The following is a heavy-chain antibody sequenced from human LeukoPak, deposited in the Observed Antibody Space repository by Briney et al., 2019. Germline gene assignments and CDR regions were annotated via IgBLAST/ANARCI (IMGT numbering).Heavy chain of an antibody. J-gene: IGHJ4*02. Sequence: ASVKVSCKASGGTFSSYAISWVRQAPGQGLEWMGRIIPILGIANYAQKFQGRVTITADKSASTAYMELCSLRSEDTAVYYCASEAGSSWYDYWGQGTLVTVSS. D-gene: IGHD6-13*01. CDR1: GGTFSSYA. CDR3: ASEAGSSWYDY. CDR2: IIPILGIA. V-gene: IGHV1-69*04.